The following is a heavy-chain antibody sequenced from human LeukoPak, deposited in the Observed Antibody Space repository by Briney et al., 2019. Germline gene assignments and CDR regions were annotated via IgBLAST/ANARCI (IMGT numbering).Heavy chain of an antibody. D-gene: IGHD6-13*01. CDR3: ASALNSRSSSC. CDR1: GYSFTGYY. V-gene: IGHV1-2*02. Sequence: GASVKVSCKASGYSFTGYYMHWVRQAPGQGLEWMGWIGPNSGGTNYAQKFQGRVTMTTDTTISTAYMELSRLRSDDTAVYYCASALNSRSSSCWGQGTRVTVSS. CDR2: IGPNSGGT. J-gene: IGHJ4*02.